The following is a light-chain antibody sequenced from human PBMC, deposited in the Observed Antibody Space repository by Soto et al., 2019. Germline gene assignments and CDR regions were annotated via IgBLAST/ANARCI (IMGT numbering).Light chain of an antibody. V-gene: IGKV3D-20*02. CDR3: QQRSNWPAYT. CDR1: QSVSSRY. Sequence: EIVLTQSPGTLSLSPGERVTLSCRASQSVSSRYLAWYQQKPGQAPRLLIYGASNRATGIPDRFTGSGSGADFTLTISRLEPEDFAVYYCQQRSNWPAYTFGQGTKLEIK. J-gene: IGKJ2*01. CDR2: GAS.